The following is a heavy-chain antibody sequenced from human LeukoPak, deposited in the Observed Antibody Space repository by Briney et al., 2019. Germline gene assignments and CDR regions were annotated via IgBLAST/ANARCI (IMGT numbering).Heavy chain of an antibody. CDR1: GFTFDGYA. D-gene: IGHD5-12*01. CDR3: AKGFSGYDSHFDY. CDR2: ISWNSGRI. V-gene: IGHV3-9*01. Sequence: GGSLRLSCAASGFTFDGYAMHWVRQAPGKDLEWVSGISWNSGRIAYADSVKGRFTISRDNAKNSLYLQMNSLRAEDTALYYCAKGFSGYDSHFDYWGQGTLVTVSS. J-gene: IGHJ4*02.